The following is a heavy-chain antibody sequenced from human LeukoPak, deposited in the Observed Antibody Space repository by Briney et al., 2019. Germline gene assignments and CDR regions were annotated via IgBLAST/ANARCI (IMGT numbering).Heavy chain of an antibody. J-gene: IGHJ4*02. CDR3: ARLSIVGASTRFFDY. CDR2: INPNSGGT. D-gene: IGHD1-26*01. CDR1: GYTFTGYY. V-gene: IGHV1-2*02. Sequence: ASVKVSCKASGYTFTGYYMHRVRQAPGQGLEWMGWINPNSGGTNYAQKFQGRVTMTRDTSISTAYMELSRLRSDDTAVYYCARLSIVGASTRFFDYWGQGTLVTVSS.